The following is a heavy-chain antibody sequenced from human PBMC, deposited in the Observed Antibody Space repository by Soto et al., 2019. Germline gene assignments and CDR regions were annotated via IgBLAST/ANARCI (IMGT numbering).Heavy chain of an antibody. V-gene: IGHV1-3*05. D-gene: IGHD2-21*02. CDR1: GYTFTSYA. Sequence: QVQLVQSGAEEKKPGASVKVSCKASGYTFTSYAMPWVRQAPGQRREWMGWINAGNGNTKYSQKFQGRVTITRDTSASTAYMELRSLRSEDTAVYYCARAWVVVTAPDYWGQGNLVTVSS. J-gene: IGHJ4*02. CDR2: INAGNGNT. CDR3: ARAWVVVTAPDY.